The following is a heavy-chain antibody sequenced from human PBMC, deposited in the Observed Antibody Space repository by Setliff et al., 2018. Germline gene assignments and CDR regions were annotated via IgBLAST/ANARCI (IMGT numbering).Heavy chain of an antibody. V-gene: IGHV1-3*01. CDR3: ARVRGSGTLLSEFEY. CDR1: GYTSTNYL. Sequence: ASVKVSCKASGYTSTNYLIYWLRQAPGQRLEWVGWIDAGDGETKYSRNFQGRVTITRDISATTVYMDLSSLRSEDTAVYYCARVRGSGTLLSEFEYWGQGTLVTVSS. CDR2: IDAGDGET. D-gene: IGHD3-10*01. J-gene: IGHJ4*02.